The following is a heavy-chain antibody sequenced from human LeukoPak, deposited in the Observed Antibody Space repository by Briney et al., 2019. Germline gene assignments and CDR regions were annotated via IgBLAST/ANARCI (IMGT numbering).Heavy chain of an antibody. Sequence: SETLSLTCTVSGGSISSGGYYWSWIRQPPGKGLEWIGYIYHSGSTYYNPSLKSRVTISVDRSKNQFSLKLSSVTAADTAVYYCARENPPTHGFVYYFDYWGQGTLVTVSS. D-gene: IGHD1-14*01. CDR1: GGSISSGGYY. J-gene: IGHJ4*02. CDR2: IYHSGST. V-gene: IGHV4-30-2*01. CDR3: ARENPPTHGFVYYFDY.